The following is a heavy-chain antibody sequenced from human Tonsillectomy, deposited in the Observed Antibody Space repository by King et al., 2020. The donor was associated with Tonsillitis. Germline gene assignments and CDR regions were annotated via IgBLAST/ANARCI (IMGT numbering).Heavy chain of an antibody. CDR1: GYTFTNYY. V-gene: IGHV1-46*04. J-gene: IGHJ4*02. CDR2: FNPSAVSA. Sequence: QLVQSGAEVKKPGASVKVSCEASGYTFTNYYIHWVRQAPGQGLEWMGLFNPSAVSASYAQKLKGRVTMTRDTSTNTVYMELSSLRSEDTAVYYCARDRSAAAGVFDYWGQGTLVTVSS. D-gene: IGHD6-13*01. CDR3: ARDRSAAAGVFDY.